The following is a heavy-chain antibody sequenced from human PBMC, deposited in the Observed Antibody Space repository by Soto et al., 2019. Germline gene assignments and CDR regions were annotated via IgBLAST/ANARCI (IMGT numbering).Heavy chain of an antibody. V-gene: IGHV3-23*01. D-gene: IGHD6-13*01. CDR2: ISGSGGST. CDR1: GFTFSSYA. J-gene: IGHJ4*02. CDR3: AKEVEYSSSWSDIAY. Sequence: GGSLRLSCAASGFTFSSYAMSWVRQAPGKGLEWVSAISGSGGSTYYADSVKGRFTISRDNSKNTLYLQMNSLRAEDTAVYYCAKEVEYSSSWSDIAYWAQGTLVTVSS.